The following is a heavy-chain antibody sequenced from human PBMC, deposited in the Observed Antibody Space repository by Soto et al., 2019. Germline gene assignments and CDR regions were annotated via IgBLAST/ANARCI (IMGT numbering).Heavy chain of an antibody. D-gene: IGHD2-2*01. J-gene: IGHJ6*02. Sequence: SETLSLTCTVSGGSISSYYWSWIRQPPGKGLEWIGYIYYSGSTNYNPSLKSRVTISVDTSKNQFSLKLSSVTAADTAVYYCARMVVPAAILDYYYGMGVWGQGTTVTVSS. CDR2: IYYSGST. CDR3: ARMVVPAAILDYYYGMGV. V-gene: IGHV4-59*01. CDR1: GGSISSYY.